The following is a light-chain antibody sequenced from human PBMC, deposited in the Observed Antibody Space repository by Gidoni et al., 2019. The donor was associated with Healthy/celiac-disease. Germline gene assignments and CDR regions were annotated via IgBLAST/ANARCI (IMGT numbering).Light chain of an antibody. CDR1: ALPKQY. CDR2: KDS. J-gene: IGLJ3*02. V-gene: IGLV3-25*03. CDR3: QSADSSGTYRV. Sequence: SYELPQPPSVSVSPGQTARITCSGAALPKQYAYWYQQKPGQAPVLVISKDSERPSGIPERVSGSSSGTTVTLTISGVQAEDEADYYCQSADSSGTYRVFGGGTKLTVL.